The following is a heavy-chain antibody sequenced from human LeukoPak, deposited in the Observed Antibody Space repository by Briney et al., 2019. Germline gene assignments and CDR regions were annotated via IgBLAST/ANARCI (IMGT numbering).Heavy chain of an antibody. CDR2: INHSGST. Sequence: PSETLSLTCTVSGGSISSGFYYWGWIRQPPGKGLEWIGEINHSGSTNYNPSLKSRVTISVDTSKNQFSLKLSSVTAADTAVYYYARGPRGWYPYNWFDPWGQGTLVTVSS. D-gene: IGHD6-19*01. V-gene: IGHV4-39*07. CDR3: ARGPRGWYPYNWFDP. J-gene: IGHJ5*02. CDR1: GGSISSGFYY.